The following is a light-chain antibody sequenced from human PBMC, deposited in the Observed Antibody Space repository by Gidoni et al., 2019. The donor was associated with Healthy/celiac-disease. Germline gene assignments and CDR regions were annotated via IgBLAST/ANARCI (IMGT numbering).Light chain of an antibody. CDR3: AAWDDSLKGVV. CDR2: SNN. V-gene: IGLV1-44*01. CDR1: SSNIGSTT. Sequence: SVLTQPPSASGTPGQRVTISCSGSSSNIGSTTVTWYQQRPGTAPKLLIYSNNQRPSGVPDRFSGSKSGTSASLAISGLQSEDEADYYCAAWDDSLKGVVFGGGTKLTVL. J-gene: IGLJ2*01.